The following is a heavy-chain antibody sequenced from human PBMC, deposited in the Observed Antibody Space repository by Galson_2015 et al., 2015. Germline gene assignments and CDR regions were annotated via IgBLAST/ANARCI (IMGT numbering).Heavy chain of an antibody. CDR1: GFTFGDYA. D-gene: IGHD3-10*01. J-gene: IGHJ4*02. V-gene: IGHV3-49*04. CDR3: TRDNYYGSGSYYGDY. CDR2: IRSKAYGGTT. Sequence: SLRLSCAASGFTFGDYAMSWVRQAPGKGLEWVGFIRSKAYGGTTEYAASVKGRFTISRDDSKSIAYLQMNSLKTEDTAVYYCTRDNYYGSGSYYGDYWGQGTLVTVSS.